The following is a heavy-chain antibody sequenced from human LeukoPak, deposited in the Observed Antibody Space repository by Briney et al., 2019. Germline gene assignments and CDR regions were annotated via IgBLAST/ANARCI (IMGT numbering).Heavy chain of an antibody. CDR2: IYYSGST. V-gene: IGHV4-59*01. CDR3: ARVATNRGWYFGY. Sequence: SETLSLTCTVSGGSISGYYWSWIRQPPGKGLEWIGYIYYSGSTNYNPSLKSRVTISVDTSKNQFSLKLSSVTAADTAVYYSARVATNRGWYFGYWGQGSLVTVSS. J-gene: IGHJ4*02. CDR1: GGSISGYY. D-gene: IGHD6-19*01.